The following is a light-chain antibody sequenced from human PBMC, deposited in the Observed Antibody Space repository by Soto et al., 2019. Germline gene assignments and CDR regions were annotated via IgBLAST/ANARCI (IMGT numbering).Light chain of an antibody. CDR1: QTISHW. CDR2: DAS. V-gene: IGKV1-5*01. J-gene: IGKJ1*01. CDR3: QHYNTYWT. Sequence: IHLAQNTSNLRGFGGDSVTLTCRASQTISHWLAWYQQKPGEAPKLLIFDASSLENGVPSRFSASGSGTEFTLSSTGLKPDEFATSDCQHYNTYWTFRQGTKVDIK.